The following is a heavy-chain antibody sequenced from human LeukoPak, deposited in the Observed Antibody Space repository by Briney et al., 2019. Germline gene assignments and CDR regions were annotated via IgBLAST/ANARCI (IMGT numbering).Heavy chain of an antibody. D-gene: IGHD1-26*01. CDR3: AKDRTVGASYWYFDL. Sequence: GGSLRISCVASGVTLSNYAMSWARQDPGKGLEWVSGIISSGSGGNTYYADSVKGRFTISRDSSRNTLFLHMNTLRAEDTAIYYCAKDRTVGASYWYFDLWGRGTLVTVSS. CDR1: GVTLSNYA. V-gene: IGHV3-23*01. CDR2: IISSGSGGNT. J-gene: IGHJ2*01.